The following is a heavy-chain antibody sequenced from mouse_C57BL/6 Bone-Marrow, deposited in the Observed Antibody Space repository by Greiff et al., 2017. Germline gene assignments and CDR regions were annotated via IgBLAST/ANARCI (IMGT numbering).Heavy chain of an antibody. V-gene: IGHV2-2*01. Sequence: QVQLQQSGPGLVQPSQSLSITCTVSGFSLTSYGVHWVRQSPGKGLEWLGVIWSGGSTDSNAAFISRLSISKDNSKSQVFFKMNSLQADDTAIYYCARKGRFAYWGQGTLVTVSA. D-gene: IGHD3-3*01. CDR1: GFSLTSYG. CDR2: IWSGGST. CDR3: ARKGRFAY. J-gene: IGHJ3*01.